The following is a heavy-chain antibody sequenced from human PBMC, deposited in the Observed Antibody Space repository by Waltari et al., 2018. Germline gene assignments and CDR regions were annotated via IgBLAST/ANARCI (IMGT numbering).Heavy chain of an antibody. CDR2: IYYSGTT. J-gene: IGHJ4*01. Sequence: QLQLQESGPGLVKPSETLSLTCTVSGGSISSSSHFWAWIRQPPGKGLEWLGSIYYSGTTFYKPSLKSRLTISVDTSKNQFSLNLNSVTAADTAIYYCARESRSSPDYWG. D-gene: IGHD6-6*01. CDR1: GGSISSSSHF. CDR3: ARESRSSPDY. V-gene: IGHV4-39*02.